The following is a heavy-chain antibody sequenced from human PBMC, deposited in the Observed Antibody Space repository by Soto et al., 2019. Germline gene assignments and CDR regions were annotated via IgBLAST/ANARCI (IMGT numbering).Heavy chain of an antibody. D-gene: IGHD4-17*01. J-gene: IGHJ4*02. CDR3: ARDNDYGGHFDF. Sequence: GGSLRLSCAASGLSFSSFDMNWVRQAPGKGLEWVSYISSSGGTIYTADSVRGRFTISRDNAKKSLYPQMNSLRVEDTAVYYCARDNDYGGHFDFWGQGALVTVSS. CDR1: GLSFSSFD. CDR2: ISSSGGTI. V-gene: IGHV3-48*03.